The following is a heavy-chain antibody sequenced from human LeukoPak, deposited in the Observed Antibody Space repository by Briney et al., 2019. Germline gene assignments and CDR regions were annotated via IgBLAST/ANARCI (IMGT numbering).Heavy chain of an antibody. Sequence: GASVKVSCKASGYTFTSYAMHWVRQAPGQRLEWMGWINAGNGNTKSSQKIQGRVTITRDTFANTDYMELSSLRSEDTAVYYCARDGRFGDLDYWGQGTLVTVSS. CDR3: ARDGRFGDLDY. CDR1: GYTFTSYA. CDR2: INAGNGNT. V-gene: IGHV1-3*01. J-gene: IGHJ4*02. D-gene: IGHD3-10*01.